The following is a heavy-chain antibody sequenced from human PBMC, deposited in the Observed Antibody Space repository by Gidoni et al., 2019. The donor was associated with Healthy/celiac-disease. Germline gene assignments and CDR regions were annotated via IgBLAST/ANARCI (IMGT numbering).Heavy chain of an antibody. V-gene: IGHV3-21*01. Sequence: EVQLVESGGGLVKPGGSLRLSCAASGFTFSSYSMNWVRQAPGKGLEWVSSISSSSSYIYYADSVKGRFTISRDNAKNSLYLQMNSLRAEDTAVYYCARQPHDYGDYNYYGMDVWGQGTTVTVSS. CDR3: ARQPHDYGDYNYYGMDV. D-gene: IGHD4-17*01. CDR2: ISSSSSYI. J-gene: IGHJ6*02. CDR1: GFTFSSYS.